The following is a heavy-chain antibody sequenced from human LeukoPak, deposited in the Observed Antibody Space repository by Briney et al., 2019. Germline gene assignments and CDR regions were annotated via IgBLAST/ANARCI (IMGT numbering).Heavy chain of an antibody. J-gene: IGHJ4*02. CDR2: ISASGGNP. D-gene: IGHD6-13*01. CDR1: GFMFSSNW. Sequence: GGSLRLSCEVSGFMFSSNWMSWVRLAPGKGLEWVSGISASGGNPYYADSVKGRFTISRNNSENTLNLQMNSLRAEDTAVYYCAKARVGDITAAFNYWGQGTLVTVSS. CDR3: AKARVGDITAAFNY. V-gene: IGHV3-23*01.